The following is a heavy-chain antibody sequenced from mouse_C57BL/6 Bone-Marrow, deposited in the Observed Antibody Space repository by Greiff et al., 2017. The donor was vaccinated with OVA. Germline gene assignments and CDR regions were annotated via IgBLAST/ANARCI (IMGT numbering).Heavy chain of an antibody. Sequence: EVQLVESGPGLVKPSQSLSLTCSVTGYSITSGYYWNWIRQFPGNKLEWMGYISYDGSNNYNPSLKNRISLTRDTSKNQFFLKLNSVTTEDTATYYCASYSNYDYWGQGTTLTVSS. J-gene: IGHJ2*01. CDR2: ISYDGSN. V-gene: IGHV3-6*01. CDR1: GYSITSGYY. D-gene: IGHD2-5*01. CDR3: ASYSNYDY.